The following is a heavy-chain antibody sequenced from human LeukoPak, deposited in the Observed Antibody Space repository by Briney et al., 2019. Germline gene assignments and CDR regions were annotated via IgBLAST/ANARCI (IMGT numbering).Heavy chain of an antibody. Sequence: GGSLRLSCAASGLTFSSYSMNWVRQAPGKGLEWVSSISSSSSYIYYADSVKGRFTISRDNAKNSLYLQMNSLRAEDTAMYYCARDHDSSSCPYFDYWGQGTLVTVSS. D-gene: IGHD6-13*01. CDR2: ISSSSSYI. CDR3: ARDHDSSSCPYFDY. V-gene: IGHV3-21*01. J-gene: IGHJ4*02. CDR1: GLTFSSYS.